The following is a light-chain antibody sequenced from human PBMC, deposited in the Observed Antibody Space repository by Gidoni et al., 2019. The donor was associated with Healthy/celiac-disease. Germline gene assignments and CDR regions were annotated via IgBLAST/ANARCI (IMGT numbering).Light chain of an antibody. CDR2: GAS. CDR1: QSVSSN. CDR3: QQYNNWPDPT. J-gene: IGKJ1*01. V-gene: IGKV3-15*01. Sequence: EIVMTQSPATLSVSPGERATLSCRASQSVSSNLAWYQQKPGQAPRLLIYGASTRATGIPARFSGSGSGTEFTLTISSLQSEDFAVYYCQQYNNWPDPTFGQGTKVEIK.